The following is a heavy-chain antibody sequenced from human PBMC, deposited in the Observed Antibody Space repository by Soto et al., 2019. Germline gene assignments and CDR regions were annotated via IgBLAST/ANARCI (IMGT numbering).Heavy chain of an antibody. V-gene: IGHV3-33*01. Sequence: GGSLRLSCAASGFTFSSYGMHWVRQAPGKGLEWVAVIWYDGSNKYNADSVKGRFTISRDNSKNTLYLQMNSLRAEDTAVYYCARDRYYVDTAMVSYFDYWGQGTLVTVSS. CDR1: GFTFSSYG. CDR3: ARDRYYVDTAMVSYFDY. CDR2: IWYDGSNK. D-gene: IGHD5-18*01. J-gene: IGHJ4*02.